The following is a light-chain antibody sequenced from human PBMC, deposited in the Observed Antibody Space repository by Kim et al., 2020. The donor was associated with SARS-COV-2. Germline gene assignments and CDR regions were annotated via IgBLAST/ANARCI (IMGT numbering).Light chain of an antibody. J-gene: IGLJ2*01. CDR2: QVT. V-gene: IGLV2-23*02. Sequence: QSALTQPASVSGSPGQSITISCTGTSSNIGSYNLVSWYQQHPGKAPKLMIYQVTQRPSGVSNRFSDSKSGKTASLTITGLQADDEADYYCCSYAGSSIVVFGGGTKVTVL. CDR3: CSYAGSSIVV. CDR1: SSNIGSYNL.